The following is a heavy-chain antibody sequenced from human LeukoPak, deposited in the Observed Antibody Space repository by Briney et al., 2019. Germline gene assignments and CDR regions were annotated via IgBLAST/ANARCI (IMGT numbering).Heavy chain of an antibody. CDR1: GFTFDDYA. Sequence: TGGSLRLSCAASGFTFDDYAMHWVRQAPGKGLEWVSVIYSGGSTYYADSVKGRFTISRDNSKNTLYLQMNSLRAEDTAVYYCARVRDGDYEGAFDIWGQGTMVTVSS. J-gene: IGHJ3*02. V-gene: IGHV3-53*01. CDR2: IYSGGST. CDR3: ARVRDGDYEGAFDI. D-gene: IGHD4-17*01.